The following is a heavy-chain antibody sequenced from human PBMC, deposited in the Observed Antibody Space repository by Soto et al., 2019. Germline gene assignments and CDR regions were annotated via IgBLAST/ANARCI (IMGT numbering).Heavy chain of an antibody. CDR2: IKSKSVVGTT. CDR1: GFSFSNVW. CDR3: PTYATQSFCDGGPCYSVQTKILDS. V-gene: IGHV3-15*01. J-gene: IGHJ4*02. D-gene: IGHD2-15*01. Sequence: EVQLVESGGGLVKPGGSLTLSCAASGFSFSNVWMSWVRQAPGKGLEWVGHIKSKSVVGTTDYIAPVKGRFTISRDDSKDTLFLHMNSLKIEDIAVYFCPTYATQSFCDGGPCYSVQTKILDSWGQGILVTVSS.